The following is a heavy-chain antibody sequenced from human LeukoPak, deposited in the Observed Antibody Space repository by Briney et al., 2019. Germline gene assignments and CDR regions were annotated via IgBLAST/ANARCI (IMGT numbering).Heavy chain of an antibody. CDR3: ASNVDTAMVTDY. D-gene: IGHD5-18*01. CDR2: INHSGST. V-gene: IGHV4-34*01. Sequence: PSETLSLTCAVYGGSFSGYYWSWIRQPPGKELEWIGEINHSGSTNYNPSLKSRVTIPVDTSKNQFSLKLSSVTAADTAVYYWASNVDTAMVTDYWGQGTLVTVSS. CDR1: GGSFSGYY. J-gene: IGHJ4*02.